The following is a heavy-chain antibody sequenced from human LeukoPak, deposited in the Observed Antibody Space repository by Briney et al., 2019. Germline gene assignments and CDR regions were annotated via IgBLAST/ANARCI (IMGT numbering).Heavy chain of an antibody. Sequence: GGSLKLSCAASGFTFSGSPIHWVRQASGKGLEWVGHIRCKADKYATTYAASLGGRFTISRDDSENTAYLQMNSLRAEDTAVYYCTKDWNYAVDPWGKGTQVTVSS. J-gene: IGHJ5*02. V-gene: IGHV3-73*01. CDR1: GFTFSGSP. D-gene: IGHD1-7*01. CDR2: IRCKADKYAT. CDR3: TKDWNYAVDP.